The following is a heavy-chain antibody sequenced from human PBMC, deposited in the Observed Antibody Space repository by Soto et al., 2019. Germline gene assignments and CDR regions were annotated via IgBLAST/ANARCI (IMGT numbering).Heavy chain of an antibody. CDR3: TTLPGGVRAVAGTPIFKEIKDAFDI. Sequence: GGSLRLSCAASGFTFSNAWMNWVRQAPGKGLEWVGRIKSKTDGGTTDYAAPVKGRFTISRDDSKNTLYLQMNSLKTEDTAVYYCTTLPGGVRAVAGTPIFKEIKDAFDIWGQGTMVTVSS. J-gene: IGHJ3*02. V-gene: IGHV3-15*07. CDR1: GFTFSNAW. CDR2: IKSKTDGGTT. D-gene: IGHD6-19*01.